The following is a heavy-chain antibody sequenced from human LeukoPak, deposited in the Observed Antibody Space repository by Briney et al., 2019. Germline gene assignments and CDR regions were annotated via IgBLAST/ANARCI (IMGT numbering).Heavy chain of an antibody. J-gene: IGHJ6*04. CDR1: GGSFSGYY. CDR2: INHSGST. V-gene: IGHV4-34*01. Sequence: TSETLSLTCAVYGGSFSGYYWSWIRQPPGKGLEWIGEINHSGSTNYNPSLKSRVTISVDTSKNQFSLKLSSVTAADTAVYYCARAAGRYGMDAWGKGTTVTVSS. CDR3: ARAAGRYGMDA. D-gene: IGHD6-13*01.